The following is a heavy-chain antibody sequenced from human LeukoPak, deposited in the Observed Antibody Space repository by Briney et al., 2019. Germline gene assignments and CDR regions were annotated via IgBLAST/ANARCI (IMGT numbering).Heavy chain of an antibody. CDR1: GFTFGSYA. Sequence: PGRSLRLSCAASGFTFGSYAMHWVRQAPGKGLEWVAVISYDGSNKYYADSVKGRFTISRDNSKNTLYLQMNSLRAEDTAVYYCARDRTPPRMVTPNGPAYWGQGTLVTVSS. CDR2: ISYDGSNK. CDR3: ARDRTPPRMVTPNGPAY. V-gene: IGHV3-30*04. D-gene: IGHD2-21*02. J-gene: IGHJ4*02.